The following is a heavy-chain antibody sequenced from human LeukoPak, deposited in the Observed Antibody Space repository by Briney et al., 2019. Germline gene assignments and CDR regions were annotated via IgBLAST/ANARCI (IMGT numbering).Heavy chain of an antibody. CDR3: ARDQGRYYDFWSGSDALDI. D-gene: IGHD3-3*01. CDR1: GGSLSSYY. V-gene: IGHV4-4*07. Sequence: PSETLSLTCTVSGGSLSSYYWSWIRQPAAKGLEWIGRIYTSGSTNYNPSLKSRVTMSVDTSKNQFCLKLSSVAAADTAVYYCARDQGRYYDFWSGSDALDIWGQGTMVTVSS. J-gene: IGHJ3*02. CDR2: IYTSGST.